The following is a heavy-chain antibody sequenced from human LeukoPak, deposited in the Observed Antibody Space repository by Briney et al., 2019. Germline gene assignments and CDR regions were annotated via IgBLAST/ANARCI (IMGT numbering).Heavy chain of an antibody. Sequence: KPSETLSLTCTVSGVSISSYYWSWIRQPAGKGLERIGRFYTSGSTNYNPSLKSRVTMSVDTSKNQFSLKLSSVTAADTAVYYCARVVGQGIAARPGRYYYYYMDVWGKGTTVTVSS. V-gene: IGHV4-4*07. CDR2: FYTSGST. CDR3: ARVVGQGIAARPGRYYYYYMDV. D-gene: IGHD6-6*01. CDR1: GVSISSYY. J-gene: IGHJ6*03.